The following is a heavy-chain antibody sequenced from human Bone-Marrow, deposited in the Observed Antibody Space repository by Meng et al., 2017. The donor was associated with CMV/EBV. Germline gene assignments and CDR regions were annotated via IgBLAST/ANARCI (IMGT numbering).Heavy chain of an antibody. CDR3: APRVVGAN. J-gene: IGHJ4*02. D-gene: IGHD1-26*01. CDR2: IYSGGST. CDR1: GFTVSSNY. V-gene: IGHV3-53*01. Sequence: GESLKISCAASGFTVSSNYMSWVRQAPGKGLEWVSVIYSGGSTYYADPVKGRFTISRDNSKNTLYLQMNSLRAEDTAVYYCAPRVVGANWGQGTLVT.